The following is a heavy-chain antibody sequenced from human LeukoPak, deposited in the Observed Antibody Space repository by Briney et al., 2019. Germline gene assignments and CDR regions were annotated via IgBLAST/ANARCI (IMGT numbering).Heavy chain of an antibody. Sequence: PGGSLRLSCAASGFTFSSYSMNWVRQAPGKGLERVSYISSSSSTIYYADSVKGRFTISRDNAKNSLYLQMNSLRAEDTAVYYCARVSGGLNDYWGQGTLVTVSS. CDR2: ISSSSSTI. CDR3: ARVSGGLNDY. CDR1: GFTFSSYS. D-gene: IGHD3-10*01. J-gene: IGHJ4*02. V-gene: IGHV3-48*01.